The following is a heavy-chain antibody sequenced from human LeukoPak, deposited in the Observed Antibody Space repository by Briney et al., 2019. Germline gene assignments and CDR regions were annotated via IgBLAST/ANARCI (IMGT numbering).Heavy chain of an antibody. CDR2: IYYSGST. J-gene: IGHJ4*02. CDR1: GGSISSYY. Sequence: RASEILSLTCTVSGGSISSYYWSWIRQPPGKGLEWIGYIYYSGSTNYNPSLKSRVTISVDTSKNQFSLKLSSVTAADTAVYYCARGIVATITAFDYWGQGTLVTVSS. V-gene: IGHV4-59*01. CDR3: ARGIVATITAFDY. D-gene: IGHD5-12*01.